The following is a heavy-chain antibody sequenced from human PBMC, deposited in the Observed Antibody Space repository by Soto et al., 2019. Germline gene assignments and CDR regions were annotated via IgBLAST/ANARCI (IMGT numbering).Heavy chain of an antibody. V-gene: IGHV1-18*01. D-gene: IGHD6-13*01. CDR1: GYTFTRYG. Sequence: GASVNVSCQASGYTFTRYGISWVRQAPGQGLEWMGWISAYNGNTNYAQKLQGRVTMTTDTSTSTAYMELRSLRSDDTAVYYCARVGGSSSWRANDYWGQGTLVTVSS. J-gene: IGHJ4*02. CDR3: ARVGGSSSWRANDY. CDR2: ISAYNGNT.